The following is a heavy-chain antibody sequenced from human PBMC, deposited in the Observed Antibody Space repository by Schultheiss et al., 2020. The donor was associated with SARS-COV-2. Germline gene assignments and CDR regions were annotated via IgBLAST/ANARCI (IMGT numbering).Heavy chain of an antibody. J-gene: IGHJ4*02. Sequence: SQTLSLTCTVSGGSVSSGSYYWSWIRQPPGKGLEWIGYIYYSGSTTYNPSLKSRVTMLLDTSKNQFSLKLNSVTAADTAVYYCVRDQGDADNYCPYDCWGQGTLVTVSS. CDR1: GGSVSSGSYY. CDR2: IYYSGST. D-gene: IGHD5-24*01. CDR3: VRDQGDADNYCPYDC. V-gene: IGHV4-61*01.